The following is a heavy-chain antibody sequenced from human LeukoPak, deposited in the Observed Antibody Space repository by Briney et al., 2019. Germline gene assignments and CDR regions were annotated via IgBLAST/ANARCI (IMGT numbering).Heavy chain of an antibody. CDR2: INHSGST. V-gene: IGHV4-34*01. Sequence: SETLSLTCAVYGGSFSGHYWSWIRQPPGKGLEWIGEINHSGSTNYNPSLKSRVTISVDTSKNQFSLKLSAVTAADTAVYYCARGRVRTLKRYCTNGVCPYYMDVWGKGTTVTVSS. D-gene: IGHD2-8*01. CDR1: GGSFSGHY. J-gene: IGHJ6*03. CDR3: ARGRVRTLKRYCTNGVCPYYMDV.